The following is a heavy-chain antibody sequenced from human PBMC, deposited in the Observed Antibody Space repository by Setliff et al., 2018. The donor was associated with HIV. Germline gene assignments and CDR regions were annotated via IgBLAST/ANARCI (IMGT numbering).Heavy chain of an antibody. D-gene: IGHD3-10*01. J-gene: IGHJ6*02. CDR3: ARSVIGYYYYGMDV. Sequence: PGGSLRLSCAASGFTFSSYAMHWVRQAPGKGLEWVAVISYDGGNKYYADSVKGRFTISRGNSKNTLYLQMNSLRAEDTAVYYCARSVIGYYYYGMDVWGQGTLVTVSS. CDR2: ISYDGGNK. V-gene: IGHV3-30*01. CDR1: GFTFSSYA.